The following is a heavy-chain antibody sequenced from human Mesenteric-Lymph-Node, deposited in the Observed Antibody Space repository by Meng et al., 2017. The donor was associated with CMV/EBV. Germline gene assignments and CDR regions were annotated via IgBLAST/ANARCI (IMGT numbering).Heavy chain of an antibody. CDR2: INHSGST. Sequence: QWQLQQWGAGHLKPSGTLSLTFVVYGGAFNGSYWSWIRQPPGKRLEWIGEINHSGSTNYNPSLKSRVTISVDTSKNQFSLKLSSVTAADTAVYYCARHQRWLKSEGGFNYWGQGTLVTVSS. D-gene: IGHD4-23*01. CDR1: GGAFNGSY. CDR3: ARHQRWLKSEGGFNY. V-gene: IGHV4-34*01. J-gene: IGHJ4*02.